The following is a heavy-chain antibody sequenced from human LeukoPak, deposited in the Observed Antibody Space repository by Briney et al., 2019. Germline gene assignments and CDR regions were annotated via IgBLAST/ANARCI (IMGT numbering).Heavy chain of an antibody. CDR1: GGTFSSYA. Sequence: SVKVSCKASGGTFSSYAISWVRQAPGQGLEWMGGIFPIFGTANYAQKFQGRVTITTDESTSTAYMELSSLRSEDTAVYYCARVPPSSVTIAAAEYYFDYWGQGTLVTVSS. J-gene: IGHJ4*02. D-gene: IGHD6-13*01. CDR2: IFPIFGTA. CDR3: ARVPPSSVTIAAAEYYFDY. V-gene: IGHV1-69*05.